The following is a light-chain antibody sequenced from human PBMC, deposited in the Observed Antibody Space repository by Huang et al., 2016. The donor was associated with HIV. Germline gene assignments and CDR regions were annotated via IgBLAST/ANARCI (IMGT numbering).Light chain of an antibody. V-gene: IGKV3-11*01. J-gene: IGKJ4*01. CDR1: QSVSSY. CDR3: QQRSNWPLT. Sequence: EIVLTQSPATLSLSPGERATLSCRASQSVSSYLAWYQQKPGQATWLLIYDASNRATGIPARFTGSGSGTDFTLTIRSLEPEDFAVYYCQQRSNWPLTFGGGTKVEIK. CDR2: DAS.